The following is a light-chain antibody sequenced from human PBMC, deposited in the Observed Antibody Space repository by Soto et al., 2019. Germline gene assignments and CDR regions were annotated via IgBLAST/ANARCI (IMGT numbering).Light chain of an antibody. Sequence: QSVLTQPRSVSGSPGQSVTISCTGTSSDVGGYNYVSWYQQHPGKAPKLMIYDVSKRPSGVPDRFSGSKSGNTASLTISGLQAEDEADYYCCSYAGSSLRVFGVGTKLTVL. V-gene: IGLV2-11*01. CDR1: SSDVGGYNY. CDR2: DVS. J-gene: IGLJ3*02. CDR3: CSYAGSSLRV.